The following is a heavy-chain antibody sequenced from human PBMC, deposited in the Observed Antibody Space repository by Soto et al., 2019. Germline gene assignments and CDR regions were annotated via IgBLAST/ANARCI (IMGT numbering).Heavy chain of an antibody. D-gene: IGHD2-15*01. J-gene: IGHJ4*02. CDR1: GGSISSGGYS. Sequence: QLQLQESGSGLVKPSQTLSLTCGVSGGSISSGGYSWSWIRQPPGKGVEWIGYIYHSGSTYHNPSLESQVTISVDRSKNQFSMKLSSVTAADTAVYYCDRGQVVGAQRWGQGTLGSVSS. CDR2: IYHSGST. V-gene: IGHV4-30-2*01. CDR3: DRGQVVGAQR.